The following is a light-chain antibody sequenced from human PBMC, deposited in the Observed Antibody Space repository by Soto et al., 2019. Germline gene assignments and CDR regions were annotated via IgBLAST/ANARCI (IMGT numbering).Light chain of an antibody. J-gene: IGKJ4*01. Sequence: IVLTQSPVTLSLSPGERATLSCRASQTISNFLSWYQQKPGQAPRLLIYDTSNRASGIPARFSGSGSGTDFTLTIISVEPEDFAIYYCHQRSDWSLTFGGGTEVEI. V-gene: IGKV3-11*01. CDR3: HQRSDWSLT. CDR1: QTISNF. CDR2: DTS.